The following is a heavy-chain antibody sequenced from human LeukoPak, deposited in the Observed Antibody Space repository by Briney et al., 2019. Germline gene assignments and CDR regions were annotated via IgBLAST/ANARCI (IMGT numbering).Heavy chain of an antibody. V-gene: IGHV3-7*04. CDR3: TGGAHDY. Sequence: QTGGSLRLSCAVSGFTFSDYWMSWVRQAPGQGLEWVAKINQDGREQHFVDSVKGRFTISRDNAKNSLFLQMDSLRAEDTAVYYCTGGAHDYGGQGALVTVSS. CDR2: INQDGREQ. J-gene: IGHJ4*02. CDR1: GFTFSDYW.